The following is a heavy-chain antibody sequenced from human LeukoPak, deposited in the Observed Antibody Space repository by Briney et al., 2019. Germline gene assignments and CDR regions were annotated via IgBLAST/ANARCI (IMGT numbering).Heavy chain of an antibody. V-gene: IGHV3-30*18. D-gene: IGHD3-16*01. CDR3: GEVGGGVLDC. Sequence: GGSLRLSCAASGFTFSSYGMHWVRQAPGKGLEWVAVISYDGSNKYYADSVKGRFTISRDNSKNTLYLQMNSLRAEDTAVYYCGEVGGGVLDCWGQGTLVTVFS. CDR2: ISYDGSNK. CDR1: GFTFSSYG. J-gene: IGHJ4*02.